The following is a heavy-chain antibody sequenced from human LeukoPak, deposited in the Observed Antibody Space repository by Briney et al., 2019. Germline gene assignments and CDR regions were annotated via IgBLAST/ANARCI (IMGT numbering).Heavy chain of an antibody. J-gene: IGHJ4*02. CDR3: ARGRSGSYYDYFDY. V-gene: IGHV5-51*01. CDR1: EFSFTTSW. Sequence: GESLKISCKGSEFSFTTSWIAWGRQMPGRGLEYMAIIYPADGDTRYSPSFQGQVTISADTSISTAYLQWSSLKASDTAMYYCARGRSGSYYDYFDYWGQGTLVTVST. D-gene: IGHD3-10*01. CDR2: IYPADGDT.